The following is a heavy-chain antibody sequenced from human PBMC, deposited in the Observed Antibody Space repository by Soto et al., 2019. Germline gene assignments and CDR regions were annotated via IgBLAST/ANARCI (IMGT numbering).Heavy chain of an antibody. V-gene: IGHV4-59*01. CDR2: VYYTGTT. D-gene: IGHD6-13*01. J-gene: IGHJ4*02. CDR3: ARALAAVPRAFDY. CDR1: GGSISSYF. Sequence: QVQLQESGPGLLKPSETLSLTCTVSGGSISSYFYIWVRQPPGKGLEWFGSVYYTGTTDYNPYLKSRDTISVDTSKTQFSLNLRSVTAADTAVYYCARALAAVPRAFDYWGRGTLVTVSS.